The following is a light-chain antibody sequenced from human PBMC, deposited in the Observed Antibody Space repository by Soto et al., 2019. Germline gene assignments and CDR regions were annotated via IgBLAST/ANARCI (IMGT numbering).Light chain of an antibody. V-gene: IGKV1D-12*01. J-gene: IGKJ3*01. CDR1: QDISSW. CDR3: QQTNTFPFT. CDR2: AAS. Sequence: DIQMTQSPSSVSASVGDRVTITCRASQDISSWLAWYQQKPGKAPKLLIYAASSLQSGVPSRFSGSGSGTDFTLTINSLQPEDFAAYYCQQTNTFPFTFGPGPKVDIK.